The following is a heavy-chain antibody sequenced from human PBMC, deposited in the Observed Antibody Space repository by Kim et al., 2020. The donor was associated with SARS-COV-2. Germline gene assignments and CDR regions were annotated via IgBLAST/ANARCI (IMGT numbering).Heavy chain of an antibody. D-gene: IGHD3-10*01. J-gene: IGHJ6*02. Sequence: ASVKVSCKASGYTFTSYAMHWVRQAPGQRLEWMGWINAGNGNTKYSQKFQGRVTITRDTSASTAYMELSSLRSEDTAVYYCARDEIGYYGSGSYHIYYYYGMDVWGQGTTVTVSS. CDR3: ARDEIGYYGSGSYHIYYYYGMDV. CDR1: GYTFTSYA. V-gene: IGHV1-3*01. CDR2: INAGNGNT.